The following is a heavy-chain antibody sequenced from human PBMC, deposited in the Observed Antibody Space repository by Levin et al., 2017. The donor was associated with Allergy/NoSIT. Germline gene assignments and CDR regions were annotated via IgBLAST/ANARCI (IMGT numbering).Heavy chain of an antibody. J-gene: IGHJ6*02. CDR2: ISYDGSNK. CDR3: ARGGDYYYDSVDHGMDV. CDR1: GFTFSSYA. V-gene: IGHV3-30*04. D-gene: IGHD3-22*01. Sequence: SCAASGFTFSSYAMHWVRQAPGKGLEWVAVISYDGSNKYYADSVKGRFTISRDNSKNTLYLQMNSLRAEDTAVYYCARGGDYYYDSVDHGMDVWGLGTTVTVSS.